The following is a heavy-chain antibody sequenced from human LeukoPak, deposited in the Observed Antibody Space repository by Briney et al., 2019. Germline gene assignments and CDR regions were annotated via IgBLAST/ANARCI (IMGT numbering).Heavy chain of an antibody. CDR1: GYTFTSYG. CDR3: AREIPYPDCGSSGCYGPWDY. J-gene: IGHJ4*02. D-gene: IGHD2-2*01. Sequence: ASVKVSCKASGYTFTSYGISWVRQAPGQGLEWMGWISVNNGNTNYAQKLQGRVTMTTDTSTGTAYMELRSLRSDDTAVYYCAREIPYPDCGSSGCYGPWDYWGQGTLVTVSS. V-gene: IGHV1-18*04. CDR2: ISVNNGNT.